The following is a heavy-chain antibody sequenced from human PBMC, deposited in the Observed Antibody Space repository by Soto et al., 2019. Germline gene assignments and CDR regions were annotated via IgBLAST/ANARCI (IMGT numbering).Heavy chain of an antibody. D-gene: IGHD5-12*01. CDR2: INPSGGST. Sequence: QVQLVQSGAEVKKPRASVKVSCKASGYTFTSYYMHWVRQAPGQGLEWMGIINPSGGSTSYAQKFQGRVTMTRDTSTSTVYMELSSLRSEDTAVYYCATRRYSGYDYYYYYGMDVWGQGTTVTVSS. J-gene: IGHJ6*02. CDR3: ATRRYSGYDYYYYYGMDV. V-gene: IGHV1-46*01. CDR1: GYTFTSYY.